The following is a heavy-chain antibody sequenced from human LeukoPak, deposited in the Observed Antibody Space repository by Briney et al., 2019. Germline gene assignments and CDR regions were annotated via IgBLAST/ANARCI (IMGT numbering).Heavy chain of an antibody. J-gene: IGHJ5*02. CDR2: IYIRGST. V-gene: IGHV3-53*01. CDR3: ARTKNNWNDR. Sequence: GGSLRLSCAASVFTLSSNYMSWVRQAPGKGLEWVSVIYIRGSTYYADSVKGRFTISRDNSKNTLYLQMNSMRAEDTAVYYRARTKNNWNDRWGQGTLVTVSS. CDR1: VFTLSSNY.